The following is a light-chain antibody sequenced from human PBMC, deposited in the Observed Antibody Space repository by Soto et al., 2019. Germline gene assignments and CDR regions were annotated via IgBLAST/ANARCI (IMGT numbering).Light chain of an antibody. Sequence: EIVWTQSPATLALSPGERATISCRAGQNLGTSLVGSQQKPGQSPRLLLYDASPRATGVPARFSGSGSGTDFTLTISILDPEDFAVYSCQQRSNWPPWTFGQGTKVDIK. V-gene: IGKV3-11*01. CDR2: DAS. J-gene: IGKJ1*01. CDR3: QQRSNWPPWT. CDR1: QNLGTS.